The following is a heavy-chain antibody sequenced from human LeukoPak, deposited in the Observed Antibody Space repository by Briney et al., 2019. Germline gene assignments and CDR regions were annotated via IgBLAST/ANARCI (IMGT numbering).Heavy chain of an antibody. CDR3: ARDSDASSLADP. Sequence: GASVTVSFTASGYTCTMFHIHWVRQAPGQGLERKRIIRPSSGGATSAQKFQGRLTMTRDTSTSTVYMELSSLRSEDTAVYYCARDSDASSLADPWGQGTLVTVSS. CDR2: IRPSSGGA. V-gene: IGHV1-46*01. D-gene: IGHD6-6*01. CDR1: GYTCTMFH. J-gene: IGHJ5*02.